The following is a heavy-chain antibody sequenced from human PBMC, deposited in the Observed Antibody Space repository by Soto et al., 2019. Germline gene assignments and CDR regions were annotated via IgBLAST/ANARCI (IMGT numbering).Heavy chain of an antibody. Sequence: EVHLVESGGGLVQPGGSLRLSCAASGFTFSNYWMVWVRQAPEKGPEWVATIKQDGSEKYYVDSVKGRFTISRDNTKNSLYLQMNSLRAEDTALYYCARETSADSFWGQGTLVTVSS. V-gene: IGHV3-7*01. CDR3: ARETSADSF. CDR1: GFTFSNYW. CDR2: IKQDGSEK. J-gene: IGHJ4*02. D-gene: IGHD2-21*01.